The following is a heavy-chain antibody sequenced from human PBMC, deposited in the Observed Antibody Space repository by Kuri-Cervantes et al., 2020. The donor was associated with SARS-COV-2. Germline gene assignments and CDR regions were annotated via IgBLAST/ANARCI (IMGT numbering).Heavy chain of an antibody. D-gene: IGHD6-19*01. Sequence: ESLKISCTVSCGSISSYYWSWIRQPPGKGLEWLAPVYDSGGTYTNPSLKNRVSMSVYTSKNQFSLKLRSVTAADTAVYYCAGPHRSSGWPFDSWGQGTLVTVSS. J-gene: IGHJ4*02. V-gene: IGHV4-59*04. CDR3: AGPHRSSGWPFDS. CDR2: VYDSGGT. CDR1: CGSISSYY.